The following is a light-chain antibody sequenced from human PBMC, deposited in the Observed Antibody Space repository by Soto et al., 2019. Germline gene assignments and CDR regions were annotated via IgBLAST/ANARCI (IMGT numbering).Light chain of an antibody. CDR1: QSVSSY. CDR3: QQRSNWPPLT. Sequence: PGERATLSCRASQSVSSYLAWYQQKPGQAPRLLIYDASNRATGIPARFSGGGSGTDFSLTISSLEPEDSAVYYCQQRSNWPPLTFGGGTKVEIK. CDR2: DAS. V-gene: IGKV3-11*01. J-gene: IGKJ4*01.